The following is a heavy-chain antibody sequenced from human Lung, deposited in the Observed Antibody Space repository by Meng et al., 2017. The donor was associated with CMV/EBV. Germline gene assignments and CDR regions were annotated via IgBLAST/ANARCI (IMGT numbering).Heavy chain of an antibody. D-gene: IGHD3-3*01. CDR2: IYYSGST. CDR3: ARAGTDYDFWSGYFGSWFDP. J-gene: IGHJ5*02. Sequence: SETXSFTCTVSGGSISSSSYYWGWIRQPPGKGLEWIGSIYYSGSTYYNPSLKSRVTISVDTSKNQFSLKLSSVTAADTAVYYCARAGTDYDFWSGYFGSWFDPWXQGTXVTVSS. V-gene: IGHV4-39*07. CDR1: GGSISSSSYY.